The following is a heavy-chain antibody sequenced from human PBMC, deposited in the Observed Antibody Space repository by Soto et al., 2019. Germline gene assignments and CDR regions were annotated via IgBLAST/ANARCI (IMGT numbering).Heavy chain of an antibody. CDR2: ISAHNGNT. CDR3: ARGRYGDY. J-gene: IGHJ4*02. D-gene: IGHD1-1*01. V-gene: IGHV1-18*01. Sequence: QVHLVQSGAEVKKPGASVKVSCQASGYAFTTYGITSVRQAPGQGLEWMGWISAHNGNTNYAQKLQGRVTVTRAPSTSTAYMELRCLRSDDTAVYYSARGRYGDYWGQGALVTVSS. CDR1: GYAFTTYG.